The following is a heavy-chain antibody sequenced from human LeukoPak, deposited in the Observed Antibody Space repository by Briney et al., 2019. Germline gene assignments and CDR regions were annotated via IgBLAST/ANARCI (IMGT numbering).Heavy chain of an antibody. CDR3: ARDVGGATPLYYFDY. CDR2: INPSGGST. J-gene: IGHJ4*02. CDR1: GYTFTGYY. V-gene: IGHV1-46*01. Sequence: ASVKVSCKASGYTFTGYYMHWVRQAPGQGLEWMGIINPSGGSTSYAQKFQGRVTMTRDMSTSTVYMELSSLRSEDTAVYYCARDVGGATPLYYFDYWGQGTLVTVSS. D-gene: IGHD1-26*01.